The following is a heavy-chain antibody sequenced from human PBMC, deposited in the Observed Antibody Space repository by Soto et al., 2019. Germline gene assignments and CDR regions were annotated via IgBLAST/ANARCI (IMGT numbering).Heavy chain of an antibody. CDR3: ARGKRVPDKIAAAGSGWFDP. CDR1: GGFVSSGSYY. D-gene: IGHD6-13*01. Sequence: SETLSLTCAVYGGFVSSGSYYWSWIRQHPGKGLEWIGYIYYSGSTYYNPSLKSRVTISVDTSKNQFSLKLSSVTAADTAVYYCARGKRVPDKIAAAGSGWFDPWGQGTLVTVSS. J-gene: IGHJ5*02. V-gene: IGHV4-31*11. CDR2: IYYSGST.